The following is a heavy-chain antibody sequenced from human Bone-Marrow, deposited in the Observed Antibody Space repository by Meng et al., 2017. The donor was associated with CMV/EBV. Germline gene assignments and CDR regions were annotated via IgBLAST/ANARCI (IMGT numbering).Heavy chain of an antibody. CDR3: AREGVEMATIAQPYFDY. Sequence: SETLSLTCTVSGGSVGRGGFYWSWIRQPPGKGLEWIGYIYYSGSTNYNPSLKSRVTISVDTSKNQFSLKLSSVTAADTAVYYCAREGVEMATIAQPYFDYWGQGTLVTVSS. V-gene: IGHV4-61*08. J-gene: IGHJ4*02. CDR2: IYYSGST. D-gene: IGHD5-24*01. CDR1: GGSVGRGGFY.